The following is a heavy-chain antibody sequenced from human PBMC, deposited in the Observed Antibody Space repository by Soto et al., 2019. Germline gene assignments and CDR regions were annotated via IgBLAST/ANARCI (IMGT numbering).Heavy chain of an antibody. CDR3: ARDRGVGSSWEFDP. CDR1: GYTFTSYV. D-gene: IGHD6-13*01. V-gene: IGHV1-3*01. CDR2: INAGNGNT. Sequence: QVQLVQSGAEVKKPGASVKVSCKASGYTFTSYVMHWVRQAPGQRLEWMGWINAGNGNTKYSQKFQGRVTITRDTSASTAYMELSSLRSEDTAVYYCARDRGVGSSWEFDPWGQGTLVTVPS. J-gene: IGHJ5*02.